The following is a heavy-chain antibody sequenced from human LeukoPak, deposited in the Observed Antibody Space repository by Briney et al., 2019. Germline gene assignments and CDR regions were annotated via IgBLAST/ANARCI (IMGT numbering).Heavy chain of an antibody. V-gene: IGHV1-8*01. D-gene: IGHD3-9*01. CDR1: GYTFTSYD. CDR3: ARVDISAGYFY. Sequence: GASVKVSCKASGYTFTSYDFNWVRQATGQRPEWMGWMSPNSGDTGYAQKFQDRVTMTRNTSISTAYMELSSLRSDDTAVYYCARVDISAGYFYWGQGTLVTVSS. CDR2: MSPNSGDT. J-gene: IGHJ4*02.